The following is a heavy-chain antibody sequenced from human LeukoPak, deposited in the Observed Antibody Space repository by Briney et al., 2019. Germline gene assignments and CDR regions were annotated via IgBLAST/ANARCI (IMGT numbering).Heavy chain of an antibody. CDR1: GYTFISYT. D-gene: IGHD2-21*02. Sequence: GASVTVSCKASGYTFISYTLHWVRQAPGQRLEWMGWINTGNGNTKYSQKFQGRVTITRDTSASTAYMDLSSLRSEDTAVYYCARNTETAIPLPYYFDYWGQGTLVTVSS. CDR2: INTGNGNT. J-gene: IGHJ4*01. V-gene: IGHV1-3*04. CDR3: ARNTETAIPLPYYFDY.